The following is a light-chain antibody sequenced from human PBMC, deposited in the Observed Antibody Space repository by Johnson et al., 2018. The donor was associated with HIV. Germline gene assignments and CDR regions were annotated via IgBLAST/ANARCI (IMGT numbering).Light chain of an antibody. V-gene: IGLV1-51*02. CDR3: GVWDARVSPHYV. CDR2: EDN. J-gene: IGLJ1*01. CDR1: SSNIENYF. Sequence: QSILTQPPSVSAAPGQRVNISCSGNSSNIENYFVSWYQQLPGAAPRLLIYEDNKRPSGIPDRFSGSKSGASATLGITGLQTGDEADYYCGVWDARVSPHYVFGTGTTVIVL.